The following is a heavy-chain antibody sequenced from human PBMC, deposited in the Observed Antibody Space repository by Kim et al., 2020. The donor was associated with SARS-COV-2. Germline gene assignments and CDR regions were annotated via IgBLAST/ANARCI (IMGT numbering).Heavy chain of an antibody. V-gene: IGHV1-46*01. CDR1: GYTFTSYY. CDR3: ARDQPYYDFWSGPPGYGMDV. J-gene: IGHJ6*01. CDR2: INPSGGST. Sequence: ASVKVSCKASGYTFTSYYMHWVRQAPGQGLEWMGIINPSGGSTSYAQKFQGRVTMTRDTSTSTVYMELSSLRSEDTAVYYCARDQPYYDFWSGPPGYGMDVGGPRDPGHRL. D-gene: IGHD3-3*01.